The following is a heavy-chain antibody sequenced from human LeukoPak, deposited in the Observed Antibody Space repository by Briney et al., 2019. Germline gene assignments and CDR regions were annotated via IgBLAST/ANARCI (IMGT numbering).Heavy chain of an antibody. CDR2: IYHSGST. CDR3: ARLNWNLSAYFDY. D-gene: IGHD1-7*01. J-gene: IGHJ4*02. Sequence: LRLSCAASGFTFSDHYMDWVRQAPGKGLEWVGYIYHSGSTYYNPSLKSRVTISVDRSKNQFSLKLSSVTAADTAVYYCARLNWNLSAYFDYWGQGTLVTVSS. CDR1: GFTFSDHY. V-gene: IGHV4-38-2*01.